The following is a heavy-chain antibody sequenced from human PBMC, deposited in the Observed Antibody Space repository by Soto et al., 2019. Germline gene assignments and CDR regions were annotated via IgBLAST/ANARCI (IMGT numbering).Heavy chain of an antibody. CDR1: GGSISIGNW. Sequence: QVQLQESGPGLVKPSGTLSLTCAVSGGSISIGNWWSWVRQSPGKGLEWIGEIYHSGSTNYNPSLKSRVTMSVDKSKNHFSLNLTSVTAADTAVYYCARAYGDYNTQNFDYWGQGTLVAVSS. D-gene: IGHD4-17*01. J-gene: IGHJ4*02. V-gene: IGHV4-4*02. CDR3: ARAYGDYNTQNFDY. CDR2: IYHSGST.